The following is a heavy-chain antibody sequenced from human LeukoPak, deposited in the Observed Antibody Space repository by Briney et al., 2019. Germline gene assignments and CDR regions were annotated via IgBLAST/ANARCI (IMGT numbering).Heavy chain of an antibody. CDR3: AKEGFITMVRGVSPDAFDI. J-gene: IGHJ3*02. D-gene: IGHD3-10*01. V-gene: IGHV3-30*18. CDR2: ISYDGSNK. Sequence: GGSLRLSCAASGFXFSSYGIHWVRQAPGKGLEWVAVISYDGSNKYYADSVKGRFTISRDNSKNTLYLQMNSLRAEDTAVYYCAKEGFITMVRGVSPDAFDIWGQGTMVTVSS. CDR1: GFXFSSYG.